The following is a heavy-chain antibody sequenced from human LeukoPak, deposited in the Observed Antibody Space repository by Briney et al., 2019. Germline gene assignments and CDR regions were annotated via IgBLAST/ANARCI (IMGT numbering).Heavy chain of an antibody. Sequence: GASAKVSCKASGYTFTNYGISWVRQAPGPGLEWMGWISAYNGNTNYAQKLQGRVTMTTDTSTSTAYMELRSLRSDDTAVYYCARRIVGASCMDYWGQGTLVTVSS. J-gene: IGHJ4*02. CDR3: ARRIVGASCMDY. CDR1: GYTFTNYG. V-gene: IGHV1-18*01. CDR2: ISAYNGNT. D-gene: IGHD1-26*01.